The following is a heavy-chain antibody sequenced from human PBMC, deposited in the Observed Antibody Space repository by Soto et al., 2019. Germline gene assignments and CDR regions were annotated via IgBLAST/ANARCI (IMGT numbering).Heavy chain of an antibody. D-gene: IGHD3-22*01. CDR3: ARHRSYYDSSGYYPNNFDY. CDR1: GGSISSSSYY. V-gene: IGHV4-39*01. J-gene: IGHJ4*02. Sequence: PSETLSLTCTVSGGSISSSSYYWGWIRQPPGKGLEWIGSIYYSGSTYYNPSLKSRVTISVDTSKNQFSLKLSSVTAADTAVYYCARHRSYYDSSGYYPNNFDYWGQGTLVTVFS. CDR2: IYYSGST.